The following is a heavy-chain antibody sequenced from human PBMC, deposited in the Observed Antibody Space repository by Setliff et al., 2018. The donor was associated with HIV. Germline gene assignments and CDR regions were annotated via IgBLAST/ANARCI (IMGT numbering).Heavy chain of an antibody. J-gene: IGHJ3*01. V-gene: IGHV1-18*01. CDR1: GYSFARYG. D-gene: IGHD6-19*01. CDR2: ISGFNGNT. CDR3: ARVPYRSAWFSGGHNPFDD. Sequence: ASVKVSCKASGYSFARYGLSWVRQAPGQGLEWMGWISGFNGNTKYAQSFQDRVAMTTETATSTAYMEMRSLRSDDTAVYFRARVPYRSAWFSGGHNPFDDWGQGTMVTVSS.